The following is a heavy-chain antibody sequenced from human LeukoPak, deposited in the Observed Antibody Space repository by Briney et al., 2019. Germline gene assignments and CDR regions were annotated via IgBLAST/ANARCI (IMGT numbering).Heavy chain of an antibody. CDR3: ARVKGLSAMVLGGMDV. J-gene: IGHJ6*02. CDR1: GYTFTTYD. V-gene: IGHV1-8*01. Sequence: GASVKVSCKASGYTFTTYDINWVRQATGQGLEWMGWMNPNSGDTGYAQKFQGRVSLTRDTSITTAYMELSSLRSDDTAVYYCARVKGLSAMVLGGMDVWGQGTTVTVSS. D-gene: IGHD5-18*01. CDR2: MNPNSGDT.